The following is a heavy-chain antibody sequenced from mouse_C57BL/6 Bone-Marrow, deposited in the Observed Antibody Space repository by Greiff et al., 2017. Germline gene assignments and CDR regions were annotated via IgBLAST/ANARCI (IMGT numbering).Heavy chain of an antibody. CDR2: INPNNGGT. Sequence: EVQLQQSGPELVKPGASVTIPCKASGYTFTDYNMDWVKQSHGKSLEWIGEINPNNGGTIYNPKFKGKATLTVDTSSGTAYMEHRSLTSEDTAVYYCAGRGSGTWFAYWGQGTLVTVSA. V-gene: IGHV1-18*01. D-gene: IGHD4-1*01. CDR3: AGRGSGTWFAY. J-gene: IGHJ3*01. CDR1: GYTFTDYN.